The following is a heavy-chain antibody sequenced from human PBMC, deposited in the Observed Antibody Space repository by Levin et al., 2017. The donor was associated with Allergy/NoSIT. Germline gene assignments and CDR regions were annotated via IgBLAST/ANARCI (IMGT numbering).Heavy chain of an antibody. CDR2: ISTYNGDT. D-gene: IGHD5-12*01. Sequence: ASVKVSCKASGYTFTSYGISWVRQAPGQGLEWMGWISTYNGDTNYAQKLQGRVTMTTDTSTSTAYMELRSLRSDDTAVYFWARDDIVPTTYHYYGLDVWGQGTTVTVSS. CDR3: ARDDIVPTTYHYYGLDV. CDR1: GYTFTSYG. V-gene: IGHV1-18*01. J-gene: IGHJ6*02.